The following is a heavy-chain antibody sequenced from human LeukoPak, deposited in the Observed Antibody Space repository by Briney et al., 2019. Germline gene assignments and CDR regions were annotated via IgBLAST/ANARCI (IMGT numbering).Heavy chain of an antibody. J-gene: IGHJ4*02. CDR1: GFTSSSYW. CDR2: MNIDGSEK. V-gene: IGHV3-7*01. D-gene: IGHD1-26*01. CDR3: ARDPVEWELLLDY. Sequence: GGSLRLSCAASGFTSSSYWMGWVRQAPGKRLEWVANMNIDGSEKYYADSAKGRFTISRDNARNSVYLQMNSLRVEDTAVYYCARDPVEWELLLDYWGQGTLVTVSS.